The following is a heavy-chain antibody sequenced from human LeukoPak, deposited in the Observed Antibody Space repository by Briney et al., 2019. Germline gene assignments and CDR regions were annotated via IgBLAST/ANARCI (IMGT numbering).Heavy chain of an antibody. CDR1: GFTFDTYR. J-gene: IGHJ4*02. Sequence: PGGSLRLSCAASGFTFDTYRMNWVRQAPGKGLEGVSYINGNSDGIYYAESAKGRFTIYRDNAKNSLYLQMNSLRAEDTAVYYCARDLPSGYSIDYWGQGTLVTVSS. CDR3: ARDLPSGYSIDY. D-gene: IGHD2-15*01. V-gene: IGHV3-48*01. CDR2: INGNSDGI.